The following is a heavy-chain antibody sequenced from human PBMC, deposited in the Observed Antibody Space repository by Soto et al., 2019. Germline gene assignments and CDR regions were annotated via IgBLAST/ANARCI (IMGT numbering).Heavy chain of an antibody. CDR1: GFTFSSFP. V-gene: IGHV3-48*02. D-gene: IGHD3-3*01. CDR2: ISRTSNTI. CDR3: ARGTYYHGDNGYYYFAS. J-gene: IGHJ4*02. Sequence: GGSLRLSCAVSGFTFSSFPMSWVRQAPGKGLEWISFISRTSNTIYYVGSVKGRFTTSRDNGKNLLYLQMNDLRDEDTAVYYCARGTYYHGDNGYYYFASWGKGTLVTVSS.